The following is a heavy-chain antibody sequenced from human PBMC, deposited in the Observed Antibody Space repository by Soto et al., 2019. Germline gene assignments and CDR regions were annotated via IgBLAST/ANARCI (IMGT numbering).Heavy chain of an antibody. D-gene: IGHD3-16*01. CDR2: KDTRPST. CDR1: GGSMSDYF. J-gene: IGHJ4*02. Sequence: SETLSLTCPVSGGSMSDYFWTWIRLPAGQRVEWIARKDTRPSTVDKPSLTDRASMSVNTSKALFSLRLISATAAVTVLFYCARSLGSAAGWAFDVWGQGILVTVSS. CDR3: ARSLGSAAGWAFDV. V-gene: IGHV4-4*07.